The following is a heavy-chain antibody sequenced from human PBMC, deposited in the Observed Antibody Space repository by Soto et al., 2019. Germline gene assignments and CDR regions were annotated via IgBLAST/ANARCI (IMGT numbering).Heavy chain of an antibody. CDR3: ASHPAFDYYDSSGRGAWFDP. V-gene: IGHV1-69*12. J-gene: IGHJ5*02. CDR2: IIPIFGTA. D-gene: IGHD3-22*01. CDR1: GGTFSSYA. Sequence: QVQLVQSGAEVKKPGSSVKVSCKASGGTFSSYAISWVRQAPGQGLEWMGGIIPIFGTANYAQKFQGRVTITADESTSTAYMELSSLRSEDTAVYYCASHPAFDYYDSSGRGAWFDPWGQGTLVTVSS.